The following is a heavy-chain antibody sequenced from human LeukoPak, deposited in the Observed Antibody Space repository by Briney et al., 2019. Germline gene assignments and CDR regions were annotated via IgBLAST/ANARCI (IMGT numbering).Heavy chain of an antibody. V-gene: IGHV1-2*02. CDR2: INPNSGGT. D-gene: IGHD4-11*01. J-gene: IGHJ4*02. Sequence: ASVKVSCKASGYTFTGYYIHWVRQAAGQGLEWMGCINPNSGGTNYAQKFQGRVTMTRDTSISTAYMELSRLTSDDTAVYYCARDAIVRDYSNSDYWGQGTLVTVSS. CDR1: GYTFTGYY. CDR3: ARDAIVRDYSNSDY.